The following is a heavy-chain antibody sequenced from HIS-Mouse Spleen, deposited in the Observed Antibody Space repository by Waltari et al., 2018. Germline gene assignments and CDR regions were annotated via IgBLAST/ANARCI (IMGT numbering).Heavy chain of an antibody. CDR1: GYTFTGYY. V-gene: IGHV1-2*02. CDR3: ARPLRPHEGITMIPREAEYFQH. CDR2: INPNSGGT. D-gene: IGHD3-22*01. J-gene: IGHJ1*01. Sequence: QVQLVQSGAEVKKPGASVKVSCKASGYTFTGYYMHWVRQAPGQGLEWMGWINPNSGGTNYAQKFQGRVTMTRDTSISTAYMELSRLRSDDTAVYYCARPLRPHEGITMIPREAEYFQHWGQGTLVTVSS.